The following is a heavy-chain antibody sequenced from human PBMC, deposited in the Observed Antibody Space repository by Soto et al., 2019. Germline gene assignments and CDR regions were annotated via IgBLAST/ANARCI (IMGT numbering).Heavy chain of an antibody. CDR1: GGSISSSNW. CDR2: IYHSGST. J-gene: IGHJ4*02. Sequence: PSETLSLTCAVSGGSISSSNWWSWVRQPPGKGLEWIGEIYHSGSTNYNPSLKSRVTISVDKSKNQFSLKLSSVTAADTAVYYCARDNYCSGGSCSTSGDYWGQGXLVTVYS. CDR3: ARDNYCSGGSCSTSGDY. D-gene: IGHD2-15*01. V-gene: IGHV4-4*02.